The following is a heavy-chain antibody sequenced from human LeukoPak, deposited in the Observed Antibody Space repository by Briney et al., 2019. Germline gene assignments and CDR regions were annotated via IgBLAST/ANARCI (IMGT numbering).Heavy chain of an antibody. CDR3: LTVVETTIAAFDI. D-gene: IGHD1-26*01. CDR2: IDANAKTT. V-gene: IGHV3-74*01. CDR1: GFTFSNYW. Sequence: GGSLRLSCAASGFTFSNYWLHWVRQAPGKGLVWVSRIDANAKTTSYADPVKGRFTISTDNAKKTLYLQMNSLRVEDTAVYYCLTVVETTIAAFDIWGQGTMVTVSS. J-gene: IGHJ3*02.